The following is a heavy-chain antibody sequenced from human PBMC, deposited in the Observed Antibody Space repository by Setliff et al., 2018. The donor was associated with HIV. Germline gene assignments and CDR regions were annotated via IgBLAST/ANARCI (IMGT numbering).Heavy chain of an antibody. Sequence: GESLKISCKGSGYSFTGYWIGWVRQMPGKGLEWMGIIYPSDSDTRYSPSFQGHVTISVDKSISTVYLQWSNLAASDTAMYYCVRDQIGDVQVAGTWGTWGQGTLVTVSS. CDR3: VRDQIGDVQVAGTWGT. CDR2: IYPSDSDT. CDR1: GYSFTGYW. J-gene: IGHJ5*02. D-gene: IGHD6-19*01. V-gene: IGHV5-51*01.